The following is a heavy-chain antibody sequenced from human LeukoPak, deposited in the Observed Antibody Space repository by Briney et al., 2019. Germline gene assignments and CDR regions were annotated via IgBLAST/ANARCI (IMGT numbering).Heavy chain of an antibody. J-gene: IGHJ4*02. V-gene: IGHV4-4*02. CDR2: IYHSGST. D-gene: IGHD5-18*01. Sequence: SETLSLTCAVSGGSISSSNWSSWIRQPPGKGLEWIGEIYHSGSTNYNPSLKSRVTISVDKSKNQFSLKLSSVTAADTAVYYCARVLMDTAMVFDYWGQGTLVTVSS. CDR3: ARVLMDTAMVFDY. CDR1: GGSISSSNW.